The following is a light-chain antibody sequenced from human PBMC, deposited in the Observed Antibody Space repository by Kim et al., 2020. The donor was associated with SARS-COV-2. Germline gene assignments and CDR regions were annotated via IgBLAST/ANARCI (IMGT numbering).Light chain of an antibody. CDR2: EDY. J-gene: IGLJ3*02. CDR3: QSYDATNQV. Sequence: KTVTISCTRSSGNISSNFVQGYQQRPGSSPTIVIYEDYQRPSGVPDRFAGSIDRSANSASLTISGLKTEDEADYYWQSYDATNQVFGGGTQLTVL. V-gene: IGLV6-57*01. CDR1: SGNISSNF.